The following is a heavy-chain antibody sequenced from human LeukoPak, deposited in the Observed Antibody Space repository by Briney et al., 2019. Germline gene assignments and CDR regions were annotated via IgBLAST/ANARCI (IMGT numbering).Heavy chain of an antibody. CDR3: ARGGVPAATNWFDP. D-gene: IGHD2-2*01. V-gene: IGHV1-8*01. CDR1: GYTFTSYD. J-gene: IGHJ5*02. Sequence: ASVKVSCKASGYTFTSYDINWVRQATGQGLEWMGWMNPNSGNTGYAQEFQGRVTMTRNTSISTAYMELSSLRSEDTAVYYCARGGVPAATNWFDPWGQGTLVTVSS. CDR2: MNPNSGNT.